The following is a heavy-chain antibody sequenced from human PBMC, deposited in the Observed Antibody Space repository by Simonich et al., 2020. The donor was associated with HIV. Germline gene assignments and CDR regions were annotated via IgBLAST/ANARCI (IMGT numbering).Heavy chain of an antibody. CDR3: ARLTAGGLGEYFQH. D-gene: IGHD6-13*01. CDR1: GGSFSGYY. CDR2: INHSGSN. V-gene: IGHV4-34*01. J-gene: IGHJ1*01. Sequence: QVQLQQWGAGLLKPSETLSLTCAVYGGSFSGYYWSWIRQPPGKGLEWIGEINHSGSNHYNPPLKSRVTISVDTSKNQFSLKLSSVTAADTAVYYCARLTAGGLGEYFQHWGQGTLVTVSS.